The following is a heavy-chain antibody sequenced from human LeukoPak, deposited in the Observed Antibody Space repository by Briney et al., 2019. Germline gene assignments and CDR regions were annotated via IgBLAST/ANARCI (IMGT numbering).Heavy chain of an antibody. CDR2: ISSSGST. Sequence: SQTLSLTCTVSGDSISSGDYYWSWIRQPAGKGLEWIGRISSSGSTNYNPSLKSRVTISVDTSKNQFSLKLSSVTAADTAVYYCARRRGGYNNRGADYWGQGTLVTVSS. D-gene: IGHD5-24*01. V-gene: IGHV4-61*02. CDR1: GDSISSGDYY. J-gene: IGHJ4*02. CDR3: ARRRGGYNNRGADY.